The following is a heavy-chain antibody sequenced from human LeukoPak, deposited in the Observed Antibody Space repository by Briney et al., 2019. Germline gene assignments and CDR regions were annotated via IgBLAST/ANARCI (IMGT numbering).Heavy chain of an antibody. J-gene: IGHJ4*02. CDR3: ARAGGGSSSWYVGD. V-gene: IGHV1-2*02. D-gene: IGHD6-13*01. CDR2: INPDSGGT. Sequence: ASVNVSCKASGYIFIGRYIHWVRQAPGQGLEWMGWINPDSGGTIYAQKVQGRVTMTRDKSINTAYLELIRLTSDDAAIYYCARAGGGSSSWYVGDWGQGTLVTLSS. CDR1: GYIFIGRY.